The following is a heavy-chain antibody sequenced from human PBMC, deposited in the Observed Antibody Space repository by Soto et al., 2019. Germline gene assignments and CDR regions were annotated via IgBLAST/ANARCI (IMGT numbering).Heavy chain of an antibody. CDR3: ATAGVDTAMVSREYYFDY. V-gene: IGHV1-24*01. D-gene: IGHD5-18*01. CDR1: GYTLTELS. Sequence: ASVKVSCKVSGYTLTELSMHWVRQAPGKGLEWMGGFDPEDGETIYAQKFQGRVTMTEDTSTDTAYMELSSLRSEDTAVYYCATAGVDTAMVSREYYFDYSGQGTLVTVSS. CDR2: FDPEDGET. J-gene: IGHJ4*02.